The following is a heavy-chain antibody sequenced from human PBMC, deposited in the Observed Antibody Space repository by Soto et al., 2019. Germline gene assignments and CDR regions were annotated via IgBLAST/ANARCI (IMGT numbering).Heavy chain of an antibody. D-gene: IGHD3-10*01. Sequence: ASVKVSCKASGYTFTGYYMHWVRQAPGQGLEWMGWINPNSGGTNNAQKFQGRVTMTRGTSISTAYMELSRLTSDDTAVYYCARDRLSITMVRGVAPYGMDVWGQGTTVTVSS. CDR1: GYTFTGYY. CDR3: ARDRLSITMVRGVAPYGMDV. V-gene: IGHV1-2*02. CDR2: INPNSGGT. J-gene: IGHJ6*02.